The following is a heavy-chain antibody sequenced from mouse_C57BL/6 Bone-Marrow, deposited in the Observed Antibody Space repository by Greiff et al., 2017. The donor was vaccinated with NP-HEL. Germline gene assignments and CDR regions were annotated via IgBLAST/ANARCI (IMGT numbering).Heavy chain of an antibody. J-gene: IGHJ2*01. D-gene: IGHD1-1*01. Sequence: EVQLQQSGTVLARPGASVKMSCKTSGYTFTSYWMHWVKQRPGQGLEWIGAIYPGNSDTSYNQKFKGKAKLTAVTSASTAYMELSGLTDEDAAVYYCTREGTAVVAEYWGQGTTLTVSS. V-gene: IGHV1-5*01. CDR3: TREGTAVVAEY. CDR1: GYTFTSYW. CDR2: IYPGNSDT.